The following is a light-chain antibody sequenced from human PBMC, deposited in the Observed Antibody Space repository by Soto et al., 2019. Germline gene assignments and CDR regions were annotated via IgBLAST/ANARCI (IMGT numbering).Light chain of an antibody. CDR1: SSNIGSNY. Sequence: QSVLTQRPSASGTPGQRVTISCSGSSSNIGSNYVYWYQQLPGTAPKLLIYRNNQRPSGVPDRFSGSKSGTSASLAISGLRSEDEADYYCAAWDDSLSGPVFGGGTQLTVL. CDR3: AAWDDSLSGPV. J-gene: IGLJ7*01. V-gene: IGLV1-47*01. CDR2: RNN.